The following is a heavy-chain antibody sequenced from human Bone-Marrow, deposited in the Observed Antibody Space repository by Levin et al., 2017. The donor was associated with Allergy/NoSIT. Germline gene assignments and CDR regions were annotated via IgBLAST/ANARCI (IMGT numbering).Heavy chain of an antibody. Sequence: LRLSCTVSGGSISSGDYFWSWIRQPPGKGLEWIGYIYYSGSTHYSPSLKTRVSISIDTSKNQFSLRLSSVTAADTAVYYCARVILGYCTDNTCSPLDPWGQGTLVTVSS. CDR2: IYYSGST. V-gene: IGHV4-30-4*01. CDR1: GGSISSGDYF. CDR3: ARVILGYCTDNTCSPLDP. J-gene: IGHJ5*01. D-gene: IGHD2-8*02.